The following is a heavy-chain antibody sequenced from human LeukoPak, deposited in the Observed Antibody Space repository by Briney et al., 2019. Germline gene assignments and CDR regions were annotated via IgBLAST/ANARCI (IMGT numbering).Heavy chain of an antibody. D-gene: IGHD3-22*01. J-gene: IGHJ4*02. Sequence: SETLSLTCTVPGDSISSGDYYWSWIRQPPGKGLEWIGYISYSGSTYYNPSLKSRVTISVDTSKNQFSLKLSSVTAADTAVYYCARTLDSSGYYYDYWGQGTLVTVSS. CDR2: ISYSGST. CDR1: GDSISSGDYY. CDR3: ARTLDSSGYYYDY. V-gene: IGHV4-30-4*01.